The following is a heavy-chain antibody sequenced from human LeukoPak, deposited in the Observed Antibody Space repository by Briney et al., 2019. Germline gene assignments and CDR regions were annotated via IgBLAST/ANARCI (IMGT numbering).Heavy chain of an antibody. D-gene: IGHD3-16*02. CDR3: ARDRDYDYVWGSYRTTDY. V-gene: IGHV3-21*01. CDR1: GFTFSSYS. Sequence: PGGSLRLSCAASGFTFSSYSMNWVRQAPGKGLGWVSSISSSSSYIYYADSVKGRFTISRDNAKNSLYLQMNSLRAEDTAVYYCARDRDYDYVWGSYRTTDYWGQGTLVTVSS. J-gene: IGHJ4*02. CDR2: ISSSSSYI.